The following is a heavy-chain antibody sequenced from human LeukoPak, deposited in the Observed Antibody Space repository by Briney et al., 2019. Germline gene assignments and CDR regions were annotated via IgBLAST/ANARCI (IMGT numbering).Heavy chain of an antibody. V-gene: IGHV3-64*01. CDR1: GFTFSSYA. J-gene: IGHJ5*02. CDR2: ISSNGGST. D-gene: IGHD4-17*01. CDR3: ARAYGDYPRWFDP. Sequence: PGGSLRLSCAASGFTFSSYAMHWVRQAPGKGLEYVSAISSNGGSTYYANSVKGRFTISRDNSKNTLYLQMGSLRAEDMAVYYCARAYGDYPRWFDPWGQGTLVTVSS.